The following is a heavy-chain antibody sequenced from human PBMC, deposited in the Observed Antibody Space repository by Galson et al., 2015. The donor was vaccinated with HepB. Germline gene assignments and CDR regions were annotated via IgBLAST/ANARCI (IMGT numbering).Heavy chain of an antibody. Sequence: LRLSCAGSGFTFSAAWMDWVRQAPGNGLEWVGHIKGKTDGGTTDYAAPVKGRFTISRDDSESTLYLQMNSLTTEDTAVYYCLWLGAGGPSFGYWGQGTLVTVSS. D-gene: IGHD3-10*01. CDR3: LWLGAGGPSFGY. CDR1: GFTFSAAW. V-gene: IGHV3-15*07. J-gene: IGHJ4*02. CDR2: IKGKTDGGTT.